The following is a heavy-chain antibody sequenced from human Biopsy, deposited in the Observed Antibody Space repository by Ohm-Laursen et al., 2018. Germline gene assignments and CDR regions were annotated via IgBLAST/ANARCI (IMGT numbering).Heavy chain of an antibody. V-gene: IGHV4-34*08. Sequence: SETLSLTCAVFGKTFSDYQWSWIRQPPGKGLEWIGQINQAGTINYNPSLKSRVSISVDASKYEFSLRLTSVTAADTAVYLCGNEVHGRDYWGLGAQVTVSS. D-gene: IGHD2-15*01. CDR1: GKTFSDYQ. CDR2: INQAGTI. CDR3: GNEVHGRDY. J-gene: IGHJ4*02.